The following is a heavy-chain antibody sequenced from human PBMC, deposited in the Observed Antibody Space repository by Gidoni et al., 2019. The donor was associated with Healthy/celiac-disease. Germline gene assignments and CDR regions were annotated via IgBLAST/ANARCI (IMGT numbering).Heavy chain of an antibody. V-gene: IGHV3-30*18. D-gene: IGHD6-13*01. J-gene: IGHJ6*02. CDR2: ISYDGSNK. CDR3: AKGTRYSSSWYSSKYYYYGMDV. Sequence: QVQLVESGGGVVQPGRSLRLSCAASGFTFSRYGMHWVRQAPGQGLEWGAVISYDGSNKYYADSVKGRFTISRDNSKNTLYLQMNSLRAEDTAVYYCAKGTRYSSSWYSSKYYYYGMDVWGQGTTVTVSS. CDR1: GFTFSRYG.